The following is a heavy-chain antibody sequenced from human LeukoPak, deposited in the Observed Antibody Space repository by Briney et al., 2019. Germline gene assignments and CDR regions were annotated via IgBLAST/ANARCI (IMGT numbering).Heavy chain of an antibody. CDR1: GFTFSAYE. CDR3: VRGRHSANNYGGDY. D-gene: IGHD5-12*01. Sequence: PGGSLRLSCATSGFTFSAYEMNWVRQAPGKGLEWISYISDSGVSIHYADSVRGRFSISRDNAKDALLLQMNTLRAEATAVYYCVRGRHSANNYGGDYWGQGTLVTVSS. V-gene: IGHV3-48*03. CDR2: ISDSGVSI. J-gene: IGHJ4*02.